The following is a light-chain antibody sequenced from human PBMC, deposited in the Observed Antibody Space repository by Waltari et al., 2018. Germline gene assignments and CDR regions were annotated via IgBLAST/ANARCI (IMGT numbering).Light chain of an antibody. Sequence: QSALTQPRSVSGSPGQSVTISCPRTSSDVGGYNYVSWYQQHPGKAPKLMIYDVSKRPSGVPDRFSGSKSGNTASRTISGLQAEDEADYYCCSYAGSYVFGTGTKVTVL. CDR2: DVS. J-gene: IGLJ1*01. CDR3: CSYAGSYV. V-gene: IGLV2-11*01. CDR1: SSDVGGYNY.